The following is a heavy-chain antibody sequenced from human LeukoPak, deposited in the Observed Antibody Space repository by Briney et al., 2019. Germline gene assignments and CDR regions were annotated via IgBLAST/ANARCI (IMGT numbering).Heavy chain of an antibody. CDR2: ISPNGGTT. Sequence: GRSLRLSCSASGFTFSNYAMDWVRQAPGKGLEYVSAISPNGGTTYYADSVKGRFTISRDNSKNTLYLQMSSLRLEDTAVYYCVRDPNYRSGSKFDYWGQGTLVTVSS. V-gene: IGHV3-64D*06. CDR1: GFTFSNYA. J-gene: IGHJ4*02. D-gene: IGHD3-10*01. CDR3: VRDPNYRSGSKFDY.